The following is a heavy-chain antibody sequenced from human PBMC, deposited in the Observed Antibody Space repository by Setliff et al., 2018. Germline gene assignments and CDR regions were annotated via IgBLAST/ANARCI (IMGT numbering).Heavy chain of an antibody. CDR2: IHYGGGHI. D-gene: IGHD1-20*01. Sequence: GGSLRLSCATSGFTFSTSAMHWLRQSPGNRLEWLAYIHYGGGHIQYADSVKGRFTISRDNAKYSLYLQMNSLRAEDTALYYCARDGNNWNDLDYWGQGTLVTVSS. J-gene: IGHJ4*01. CDR1: GFTFSTSA. CDR3: ARDGNNWNDLDY. V-gene: IGHV3-30*02.